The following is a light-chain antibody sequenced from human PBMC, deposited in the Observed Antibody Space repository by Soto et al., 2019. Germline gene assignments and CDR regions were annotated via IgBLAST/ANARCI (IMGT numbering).Light chain of an antibody. CDR3: QQSDSTGTWT. V-gene: IGKV1-39*01. CDR1: QSITTY. Sequence: DIQMTQSPSSLSASVGDRVTITCRASQSITTYLNWYQQTLGEAPKLLIYAASRLQSGVPSRFSGSGSGTDFTLTISSLQPEDFATYYCQQSDSTGTWTFGQGTKVDIK. J-gene: IGKJ1*01. CDR2: AAS.